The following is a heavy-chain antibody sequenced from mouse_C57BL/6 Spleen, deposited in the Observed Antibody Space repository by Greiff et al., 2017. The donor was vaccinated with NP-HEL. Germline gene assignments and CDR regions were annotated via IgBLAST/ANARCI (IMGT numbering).Heavy chain of an antibody. V-gene: IGHV2-2*01. Sequence: QVQLKESGPGLVQPSQSLSITCTVSGFSLTSYGVHWVRQSPGKGLEWLGVIWSGGSADYNAAFISRLSISKDNSKSQVFFKMNSLQADNTAIYYCACYDYGNAMDYWGQGTSVTVSS. D-gene: IGHD2-4*01. CDR1: GFSLTSYG. CDR3: ACYDYGNAMDY. CDR2: IWSGGSA. J-gene: IGHJ4*01.